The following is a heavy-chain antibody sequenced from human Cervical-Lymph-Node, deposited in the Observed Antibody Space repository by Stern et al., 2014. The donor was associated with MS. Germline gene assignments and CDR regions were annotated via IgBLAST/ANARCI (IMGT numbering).Heavy chain of an antibody. V-gene: IGHV4-31*03. J-gene: IGHJ3*02. CDR2: INYSVNT. Sequence: HVQLQESRPGLVKASQTLSLTCTVSGGSINSGGFYWTWNRQLPGRGREGIGYINYSVNTYYNPSLKSRVTISRDTSKNNFSLKLSSVTAADTALYYCAREYLSESSSYYLSAFDIWGQGTMVTVSS. CDR1: GGSINSGGFY. D-gene: IGHD3-22*01. CDR3: AREYLSESSSYYLSAFDI.